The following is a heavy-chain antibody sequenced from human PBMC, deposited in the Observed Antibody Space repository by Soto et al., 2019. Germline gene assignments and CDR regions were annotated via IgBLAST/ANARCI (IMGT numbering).Heavy chain of an antibody. CDR3: ARDGCPNGVCFNDY. D-gene: IGHD2-8*01. V-gene: IGHV3-30*04. CDR2: ISYDGRNE. J-gene: IGHJ4*02. Sequence: LRLSCAASGFSFSSYAMHWVRQAPGKGLEWLSFISYDGRNEYYADSVKGRFTVSRDSSENTLYLQINTLKPEDTAVYYCARDGCPNGVCFNDYWGQGTLVTVSS. CDR1: GFSFSSYA.